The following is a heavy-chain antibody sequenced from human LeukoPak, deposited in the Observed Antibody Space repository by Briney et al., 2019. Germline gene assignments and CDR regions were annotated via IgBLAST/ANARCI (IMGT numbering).Heavy chain of an antibody. V-gene: IGHV3-33*01. D-gene: IGHD3-16*01. CDR1: GFTFSSYG. J-gene: IGHJ4*02. CDR2: IWYDGSNK. CDR3: ARDPISGIMITFGGVMSFYFDY. Sequence: GGSLRLSCAASGFTFSSYGMHWVRQAPGKGLEWVAVIWYDGSNKYYAGSVKGRFTISRDNSKNTLYLQMNSLRAEDTAVYYCARDPISGIMITFGGVMSFYFDYWGQGTLVTVSS.